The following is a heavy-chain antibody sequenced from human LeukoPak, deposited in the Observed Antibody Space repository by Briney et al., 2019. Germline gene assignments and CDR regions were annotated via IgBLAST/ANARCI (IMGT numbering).Heavy chain of an antibody. CDR1: GGTFSSYA. J-gene: IGHJ4*02. V-gene: IGHV1-3*01. Sequence: ASVKVSCKASGGTFSSYAISWVRQAPGQRLEWMGWINGGNGNTKYLENFQGRVTFTRDTSANTAYMELSSLRSEDTAVYYCTCIGYGDYWGQGTLVTVSS. D-gene: IGHD5-18*01. CDR3: TCIGYGDY. CDR2: INGGNGNT.